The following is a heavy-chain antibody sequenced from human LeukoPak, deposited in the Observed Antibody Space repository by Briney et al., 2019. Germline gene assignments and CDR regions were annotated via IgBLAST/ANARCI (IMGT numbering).Heavy chain of an antibody. D-gene: IGHD3-22*01. Sequence: PGGSLSLSCVVSGSRFSSYAMNWVRQSPERGLEWVSAISGTGDSTSYADSLKGRFTISRDNSKNTLYLQMGSLTAEDTAVYYCAKECGRDYEDRAFDFWGQGTMVTVSS. J-gene: IGHJ3*01. CDR2: ISGTGDST. V-gene: IGHV3-23*01. CDR3: AKECGRDYEDRAFDF. CDR1: GSRFSSYA.